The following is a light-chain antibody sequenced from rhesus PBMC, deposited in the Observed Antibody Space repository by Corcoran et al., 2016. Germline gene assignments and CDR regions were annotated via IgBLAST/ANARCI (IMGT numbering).Light chain of an antibody. CDR3: QQYSNWPLT. J-gene: IGKJ4*01. CDR2: GAS. Sequence: EIVLTQSPATLSLSPGERATLSSRASQSVSSSLAWYQQNPEQVPRRLIYGASSRATGSPDRFSGSGSGTEFTLTISSLEPEDFAFYYCQQYSNWPLTFGGGTKVEIK. CDR1: QSVSSS. V-gene: IGKV3-42*03.